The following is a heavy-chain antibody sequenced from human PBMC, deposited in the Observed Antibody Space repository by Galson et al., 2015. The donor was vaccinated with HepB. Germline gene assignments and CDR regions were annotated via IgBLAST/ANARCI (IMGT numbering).Heavy chain of an antibody. D-gene: IGHD3-16*01. J-gene: IGHJ4*02. CDR2: ISAYNGNT. V-gene: IGHV1-18*01. CDR1: GYTFTSYG. Sequence: SVKVSCKASGYTFTSYGISWVRQAPGQGLEWMGWISAYNGNTNYAQKLQGRVTMTTDTSTSTAYMELRSLRSDDTAVYYCARNPPQITFGGVNLQPPTRFDYWGQGTLVTVSS. CDR3: ARNPPQITFGGVNLQPPTRFDY.